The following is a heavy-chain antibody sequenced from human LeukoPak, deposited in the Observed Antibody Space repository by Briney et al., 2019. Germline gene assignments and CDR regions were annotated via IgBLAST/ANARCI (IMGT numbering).Heavy chain of an antibody. CDR2: IFYSGST. CDR3: ASIRRERVQLWYNDRAKYYFDY. Sequence: PSETLSLTCTVSGGSISSSSYYWGWIRQPPGKGLEWIGSIFYSGSTYYNPSLKSRVTISVDTSKNQFSLKLSSVTAADTAVYYCASIRRERVQLWYNDRAKYYFDYWGQGTLVTVSS. CDR1: GGSISSSSYY. V-gene: IGHV4-39*01. J-gene: IGHJ4*02. D-gene: IGHD5-18*01.